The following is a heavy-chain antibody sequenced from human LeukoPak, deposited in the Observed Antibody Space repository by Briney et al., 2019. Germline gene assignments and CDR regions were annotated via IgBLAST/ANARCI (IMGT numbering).Heavy chain of an antibody. J-gene: IGHJ5*02. CDR3: ARGGVRGVIIGWFDP. Sequence: SETLSLTCAVYGGSFSGYYWSWIRQPPGKGLEWIGEINHGGSTNYNPSLKSRGTISVDTSKNQFSLKLSSVTAADTAVYYCARGGVRGVIIGWFDPWGQGTLVTVSS. CDR2: INHGGST. V-gene: IGHV4-34*01. CDR1: GGSFSGYY. D-gene: IGHD3-10*01.